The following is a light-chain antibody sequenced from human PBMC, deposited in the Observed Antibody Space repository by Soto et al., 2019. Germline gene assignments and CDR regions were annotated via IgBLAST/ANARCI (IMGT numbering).Light chain of an antibody. CDR1: QDIKDE. Sequence: AIQMTQSPSSLSAFVGDSVTITCRASQDIKDEVGWYQQKPGKAPKLLIFGASSLQSGVPSRFRGSGTGTDFTLTISGLQAADFATYYCLLHDSYPWTFGQGTKVEIK. V-gene: IGKV1-6*01. CDR2: GAS. CDR3: LLHDSYPWT. J-gene: IGKJ1*01.